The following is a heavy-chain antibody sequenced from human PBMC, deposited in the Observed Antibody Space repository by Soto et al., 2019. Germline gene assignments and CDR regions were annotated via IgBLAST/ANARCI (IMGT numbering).Heavy chain of an antibody. CDR2: IIAIFGKA. Sequence: SVKVSCKASGGTFSSYAISWVRQAPGQGLEWMGGIIAIFGKANYAQKFQGRVTITADESTSTAYMELRNLRSEDTAVYYCACDRAPNYDILTADSWDYYGMDVWGQGTTVTVSS. V-gene: IGHV1-69*13. D-gene: IGHD3-9*01. CDR1: GGTFSSYA. J-gene: IGHJ6*02. CDR3: ACDRAPNYDILTADSWDYYGMDV.